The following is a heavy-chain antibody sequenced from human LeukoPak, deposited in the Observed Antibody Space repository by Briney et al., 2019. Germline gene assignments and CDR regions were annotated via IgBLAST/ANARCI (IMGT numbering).Heavy chain of an antibody. CDR2: ISSSSSYI. V-gene: IGHV3-21*01. CDR1: GFTFSSYS. Sequence: PGESLTLSCAASGFTFSSYSMNWVRQAPGKGLEGFSSISSSSSYIYYVASVKGRFTISRDNAKNPLDLQMNDRRGEDTAVYYCARSYGSSFRSPFDYWGQGTLVPVSS. J-gene: IGHJ4*02. CDR3: ARSYGSSFRSPFDY. D-gene: IGHD6-6*01.